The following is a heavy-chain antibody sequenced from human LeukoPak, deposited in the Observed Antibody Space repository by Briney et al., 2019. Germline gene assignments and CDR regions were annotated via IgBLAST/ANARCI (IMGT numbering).Heavy chain of an antibody. CDR2: IDPNSGGT. D-gene: IGHD6-13*01. CDR3: ARALSRAAAGPKGY. Sequence: GASVKVSCKASGHTFTGYYMHWVRQAPGQGLEWMGWIDPNSGGTNYAQKFQGRVTMTRDTSISTAYMELSRLRSDDTAVYYCARALSRAAAGPKGYWGQGTLVTVSS. CDR1: GHTFTGYY. V-gene: IGHV1-2*02. J-gene: IGHJ4*02.